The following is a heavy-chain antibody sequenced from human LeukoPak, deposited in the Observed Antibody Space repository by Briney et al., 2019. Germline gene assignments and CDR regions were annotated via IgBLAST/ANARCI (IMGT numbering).Heavy chain of an antibody. J-gene: IGHJ3*02. CDR3: AKDLYSYGLDDFDI. CDR2: ISWNSGSI. D-gene: IGHD5-18*01. CDR1: GFTFYDYA. Sequence: GRSLTLSRAASGFTFYDYAMHCFGHAAAKDLEWVSGISWNSGSIGYADSVKGRFTISRDNAKNSLYLQMNSLRAEDTPLYYCAKDLYSYGLDDFDIWTEGPMVTVSS. V-gene: IGHV3-9*01.